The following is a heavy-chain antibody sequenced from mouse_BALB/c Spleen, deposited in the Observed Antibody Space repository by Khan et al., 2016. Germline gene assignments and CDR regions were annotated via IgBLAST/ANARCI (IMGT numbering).Heavy chain of an antibody. Sequence: EVALVAAGGGLVQPWGSRGLPCAGSGFTFSGFWFSWVRQTPGKTLEGIGDINSDGSALNYAPSIKDRFTIFRDNDKSTLYLQMSKVRPEDTATYVCMRYVAYCWYFEVWGVGTTLNVSS. CDR2: INSDGSAL. J-gene: IGHJ1*01. CDR3: MRYVAYCWYFEV. V-gene: IGHV11-2*02. CDR1: GFTFSGFW. D-gene: IGHD1-1*01.